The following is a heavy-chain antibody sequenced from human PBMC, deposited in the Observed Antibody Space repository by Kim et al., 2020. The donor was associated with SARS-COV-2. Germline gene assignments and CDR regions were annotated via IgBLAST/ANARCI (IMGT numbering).Heavy chain of an antibody. Sequence: ASVKVSCKASGYTFTTYAINWVRQAPGQGLEWMGWINTNTGNPTYAQGFTGRFVFSLDTSVSTAYLQISSLKAADTAVYYCARDPSGYSSLYGMDVWGQGTTVTVSS. CDR3: ARDPSGYSSLYGMDV. V-gene: IGHV7-4-1*02. CDR1: GYTFTTYA. D-gene: IGHD5-12*01. J-gene: IGHJ6*02. CDR2: INTNTGNP.